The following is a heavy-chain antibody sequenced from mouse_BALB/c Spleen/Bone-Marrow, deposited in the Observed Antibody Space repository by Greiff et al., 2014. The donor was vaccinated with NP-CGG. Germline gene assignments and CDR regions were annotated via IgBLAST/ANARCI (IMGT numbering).Heavy chain of an antibody. D-gene: IGHD2-1*01. V-gene: IGHV1S81*02. CDR3: TRSGNYLFAY. Sequence: QVQLQQSGAELVKPGASVRLSCKASGYTFTNYYMYWVKQRPGQGLEWIGEINPSNGGTNFNENFKSKATLTVDKSSNTTYMQLSSLTSEDSAVYYCTRSGNYLFAYWGQGTLVTVSA. J-gene: IGHJ3*01. CDR2: INPSNGGT. CDR1: GYTFTNYY.